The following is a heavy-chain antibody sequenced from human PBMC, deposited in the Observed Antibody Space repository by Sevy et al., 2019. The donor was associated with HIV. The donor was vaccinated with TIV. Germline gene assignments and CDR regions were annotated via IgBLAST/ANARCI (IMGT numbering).Heavy chain of an antibody. V-gene: IGHV3-7*04. CDR2: IKEDDTVK. Sequence: LSLTCVASGFSLKSYWMNWVRQAPGKPLEWVANIKEDDTVKYYVESVKGRFTISRDNGRNLVYLLMNNLKVEDTALYYCVRAIQSEGSFWGQGTRVTVSS. D-gene: IGHD2-21*01. CDR1: GFSLKSYW. J-gene: IGHJ4*02. CDR3: VRAIQSEGSF.